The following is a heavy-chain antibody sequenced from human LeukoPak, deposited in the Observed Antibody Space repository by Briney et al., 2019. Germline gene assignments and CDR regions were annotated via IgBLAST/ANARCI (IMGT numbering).Heavy chain of an antibody. J-gene: IGHJ4*02. Sequence: ASVKVSCKASGYTFTNYAMNWVRQAPGQGLEWMGWIHPSTGNPTYAQGFTGRFVFSLDTSVSTTYLRIISLKAEDTAVYYCARAFQSLGGLSLPDYWGQGTLVTVSS. CDR2: IHPSTGNP. CDR1: GYTFTNYA. CDR3: ARAFQSLGGLSLPDY. V-gene: IGHV7-4-1*02. D-gene: IGHD3-16*02.